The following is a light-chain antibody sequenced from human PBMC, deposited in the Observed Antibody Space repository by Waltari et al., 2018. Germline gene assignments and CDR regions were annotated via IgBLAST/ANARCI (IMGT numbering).Light chain of an antibody. CDR2: LAS. J-gene: IGKJ1*01. V-gene: IGKV3D-15*01. CDR3: QHHSTWPPT. Sequence: EIVMTQSPATLSVSPGDRATLSCRASQNIRNSLAWYQQKPGQAPRLLISLASTRATGIPARFSGSGSGTQFRLTISSLQHEDFAIYYCQHHSTWPPTFGPGTRV. CDR1: QNIRNS.